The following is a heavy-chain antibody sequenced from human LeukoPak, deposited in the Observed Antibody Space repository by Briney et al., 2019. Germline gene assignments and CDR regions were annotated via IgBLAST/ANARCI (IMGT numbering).Heavy chain of an antibody. CDR1: GGFMTGHY. Sequence: SETLFLTCNVSGGFMTGHYWTWIRQTPGKELEWIGCIFSSGSTNYNPSLKSRVTISVDTSKNQFSLKLSSVTAADTAVYYCARVIRYDFWSGYWSYYYYMDVWGKGTTVTVSS. CDR2: IFSSGST. J-gene: IGHJ6*03. D-gene: IGHD3-3*01. V-gene: IGHV4-59*11. CDR3: ARVIRYDFWSGYWSYYYYMDV.